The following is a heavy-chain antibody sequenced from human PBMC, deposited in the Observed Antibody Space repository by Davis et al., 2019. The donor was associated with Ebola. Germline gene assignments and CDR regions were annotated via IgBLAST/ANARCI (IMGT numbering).Heavy chain of an antibody. V-gene: IGHV4-59*12. CDR2: IYYSGST. CDR3: ARANWNYVFDY. Sequence: PSETLSLTCTVSGGSISSYYWSWIRQPPGKGLEWIGYIYYSGSTNYNPSLKSRVTMSVDTSKNQFSLKLSSVTAADTAVYYCARANWNYVFDYWGQGTLVTVSS. J-gene: IGHJ4*02. CDR1: GGSISSYY. D-gene: IGHD1-7*01.